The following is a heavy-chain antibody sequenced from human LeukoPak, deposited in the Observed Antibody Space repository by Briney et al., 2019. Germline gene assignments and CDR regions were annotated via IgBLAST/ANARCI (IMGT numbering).Heavy chain of an antibody. J-gene: IGHJ4*02. CDR2: ISSSSSYI. Sequence: GGSLRLSCAASGFTFNSYSMNWVRQAPGKGLEWVSSISSSSSYIYYADSVKGRFTISRDNAKNSLYLQMNSLRAEDTAVYYCAREAGATGLDYWGQGTLVTVSS. D-gene: IGHD1-26*01. CDR1: GFTFNSYS. V-gene: IGHV3-21*01. CDR3: AREAGATGLDY.